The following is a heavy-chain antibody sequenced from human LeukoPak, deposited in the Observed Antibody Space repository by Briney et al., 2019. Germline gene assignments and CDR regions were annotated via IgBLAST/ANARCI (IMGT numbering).Heavy chain of an antibody. D-gene: IGHD3-10*02. Sequence: GGSLRLSCAASGFTFSSYAMHWVRQTPGKGLEWVAVISYDGSNKYYADSVKGRFTISRDNAKNSLYLQMNSLRAEDTAVYYCAELGITMIGGVWGKGTTVTISS. V-gene: IGHV3-30*04. CDR2: ISYDGSNK. CDR1: GFTFSSYA. CDR3: AELGITMIGGV. J-gene: IGHJ6*04.